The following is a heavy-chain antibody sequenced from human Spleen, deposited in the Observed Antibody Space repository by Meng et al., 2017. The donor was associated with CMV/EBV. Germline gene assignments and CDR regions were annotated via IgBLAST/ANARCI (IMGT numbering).Heavy chain of an antibody. V-gene: IGHV3-23*01. D-gene: IGHD3-3*01. Sequence: GESLKISCAASGFTFSSYAMSWVRQAPGKGLEWVSSISGSGGNTYYADSVKGRFTISRDNSKNTLYLQMNSLRAEDTAVYYCAKVRGRGITIFGVHRYFDYWGQGTLVTVSS. J-gene: IGHJ4*02. CDR3: AKVRGRGITIFGVHRYFDY. CDR1: GFTFSSYA. CDR2: ISGSGGNT.